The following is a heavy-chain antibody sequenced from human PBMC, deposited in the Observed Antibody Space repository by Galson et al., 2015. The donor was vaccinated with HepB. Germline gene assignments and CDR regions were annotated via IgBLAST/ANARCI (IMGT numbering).Heavy chain of an antibody. D-gene: IGHD6-13*01. J-gene: IGHJ4*02. CDR1: GFTFSGSA. CDR3: ARDGQQLDRPYFDY. CDR2: IRSKANSYAT. Sequence: SLRLSCAASGFTFSGSAMHWVRQASGKGLEWVGRIRSKANSYATAHAASVKGRFTISRDDSKNTAYLQMNSLRAEDTAVYYCARDGQQLDRPYFDYWGQGTLVTVSS. V-gene: IGHV3-73*01.